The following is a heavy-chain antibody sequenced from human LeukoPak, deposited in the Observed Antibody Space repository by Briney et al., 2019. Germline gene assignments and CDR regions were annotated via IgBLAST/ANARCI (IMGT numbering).Heavy chain of an antibody. V-gene: IGHV4-61*08. D-gene: IGHD4-17*01. Sequence: PSAALSLTCTVSGGSPSSGGYYWRWIRQPPGKGLEWIGFVYSSGGTNYNPSLKSRVTISVGTSKNQFSLKLSSVTAADTAVYYCARDPMTRVNGFDYWGQGTLVTVS. CDR3: ARDPMTRVNGFDY. J-gene: IGHJ4*02. CDR2: VYSSGGT. CDR1: GGSPSSGGYY.